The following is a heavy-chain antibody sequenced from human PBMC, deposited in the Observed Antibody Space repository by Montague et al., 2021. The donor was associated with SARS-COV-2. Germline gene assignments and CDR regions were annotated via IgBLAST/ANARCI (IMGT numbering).Heavy chain of an antibody. J-gene: IGHJ6*02. CDR1: GASVSTGHYY. CDR3: ARVRGAALYFGEVGYYGMVV. D-gene: IGHD3-10*01. Sequence: TLSLTCTVSGASVSTGHYYWSWIRQPAGKGLEWIGRVYPSGNTNYNPSLRSRVSISVDTSKNQISLKLSSVTAADTAVYYCARVRGAALYFGEVGYYGMVVWGQGTTVTDSS. V-gene: IGHV4-61*02. CDR2: VYPSGNT.